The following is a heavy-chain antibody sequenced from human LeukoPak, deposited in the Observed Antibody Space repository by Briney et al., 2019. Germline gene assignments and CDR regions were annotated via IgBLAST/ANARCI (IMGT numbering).Heavy chain of an antibody. CDR1: GYTLTNYN. V-gene: IGHV1-8*01. D-gene: IGHD6-19*01. Sequence: ASVKVSCKASGYTLTNYNIHWVRQASGHGLEWMGGMNPNSGNPDSTQKFQGKVTMTADTSINTAFMELSSLTSEDTAIYYCARRVADRFDYWGQGTLVTVS. CDR2: MNPNSGNP. CDR3: ARRVADRFDY. J-gene: IGHJ4*02.